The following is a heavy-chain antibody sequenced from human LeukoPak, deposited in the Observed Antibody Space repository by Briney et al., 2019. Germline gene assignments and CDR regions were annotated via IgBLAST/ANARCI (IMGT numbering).Heavy chain of an antibody. CDR2: ISYDGSNK. CDR1: GFTFSSYG. D-gene: IGHD6-19*01. J-gene: IGHJ4*02. V-gene: IGHV3-30*18. Sequence: GALILSCAASGFTFSSYGMHWVRQAPGKGLEWVAVISYDGSNKYYADSVKGRFTISRDNSKNTLYLQMNSLRAEDTAVYYCAKDLHSSDDYWGQGTLVTVSS. CDR3: AKDLHSSDDY.